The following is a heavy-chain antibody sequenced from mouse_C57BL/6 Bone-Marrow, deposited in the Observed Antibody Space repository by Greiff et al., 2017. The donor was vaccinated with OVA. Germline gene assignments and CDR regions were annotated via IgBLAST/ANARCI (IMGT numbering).Heavy chain of an antibody. CDR3: AIGGNYYGSSYGY. Sequence: VQLQQPGAELVKPGASVKVSCKASGYTFTSYWMHWVKQRPGQGLEWIGRIHPSDSDTNYNQKFKGKATLTVDKSSSTAYMQLSSLTSEVSAVYYCAIGGNYYGSSYGYWGQGTTLTVSS. V-gene: IGHV1-74*01. J-gene: IGHJ2*01. D-gene: IGHD1-1*01. CDR2: IHPSDSDT. CDR1: GYTFTSYW.